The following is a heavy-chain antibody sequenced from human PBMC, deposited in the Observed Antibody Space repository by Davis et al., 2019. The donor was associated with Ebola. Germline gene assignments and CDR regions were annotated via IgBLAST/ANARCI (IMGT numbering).Heavy chain of an antibody. Sequence: ASVKVSCKASGYTFTNYDVHWVRQGTGQGLEWIGWMNPNSANTGYGQKFQGRVTMTRNTSISTAYMELSSLRSEDTAMYFCARGTRSFDSWGQGTLVIVSS. CDR3: ARGTRSFDS. D-gene: IGHD3-16*01. J-gene: IGHJ5*01. V-gene: IGHV1-8*01. CDR2: MNPNSANT. CDR1: GYTFTNYD.